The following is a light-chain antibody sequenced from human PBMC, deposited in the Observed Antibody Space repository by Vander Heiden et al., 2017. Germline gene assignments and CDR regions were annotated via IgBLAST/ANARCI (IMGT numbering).Light chain of an antibody. CDR3: NSRDSSGNHLV. J-gene: IGLJ2*01. Sequence: SSELTQNPAVSVAFGPPVRSTCQGDSLRSYYASWYPQKPRQAPVLVIYGKNNRPSGIPDRFSDSSSGNTASLTITGAQAEDEADYYCNSRDSSGNHLVFGGGTKLTVL. CDR2: GKN. V-gene: IGLV3-19*01. CDR1: SLRSYY.